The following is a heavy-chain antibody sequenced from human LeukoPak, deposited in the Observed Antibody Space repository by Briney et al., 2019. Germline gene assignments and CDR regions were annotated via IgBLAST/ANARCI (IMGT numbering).Heavy chain of an antibody. J-gene: IGHJ6*03. CDR3: VRGEYSYGPLDYYYYMDV. V-gene: IGHV3-21*01. Sequence: SGGSLRLSCAASGFTFSDYTMNWVRKAPGKGLEWVSSISSSSSYIYYADSVKGRFTISRDNAKNSPSLQMESLRAEDTAVYYCVRGEYSYGPLDYYYYMDVWGKGTTVTVSS. CDR1: GFTFSDYT. CDR2: ISSSSSYI. D-gene: IGHD5-18*01.